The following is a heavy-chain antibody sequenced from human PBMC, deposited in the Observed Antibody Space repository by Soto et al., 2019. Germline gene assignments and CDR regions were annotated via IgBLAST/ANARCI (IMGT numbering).Heavy chain of an antibody. CDR3: TKDLNLDTCP. D-gene: IGHD3-9*01. CDR1: GFTFSGSW. J-gene: IGHJ5*02. Sequence: GGYPRLSFAVSGFTFSGSWMTWVRQAPGKGLEGVANISPDGSEEYYVDSVKGRFTISRDNAKNSVYLQMNSLRGEDTALYYCTKDLNLDTCPRGQGSQVAVS. V-gene: IGHV3-7*04. CDR2: ISPDGSEE.